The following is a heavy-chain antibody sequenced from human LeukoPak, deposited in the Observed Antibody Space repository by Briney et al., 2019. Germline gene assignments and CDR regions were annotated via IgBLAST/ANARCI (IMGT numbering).Heavy chain of an antibody. Sequence: SETLSLTCAVYGGSFSGYYWSWIRQPPGKGLEWIGEINHSGSTNYNPSLKSRVTISVDTSKNQFSLKLSSVTAADTAVYYCARDCAGTTWGYYDILTVRANWFDPWGQGTLVTVSS. V-gene: IGHV4-34*01. J-gene: IGHJ5*02. D-gene: IGHD3-9*01. CDR2: INHSGST. CDR3: ARDCAGTTWGYYDILTVRANWFDP. CDR1: GGSFSGYY.